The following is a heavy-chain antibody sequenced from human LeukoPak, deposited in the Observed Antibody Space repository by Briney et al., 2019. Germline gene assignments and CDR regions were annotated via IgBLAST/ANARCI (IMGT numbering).Heavy chain of an antibody. CDR3: AKRTSGSSWYSSDS. D-gene: IGHD6-13*01. J-gene: IGHJ4*02. CDR1: GFTFNNYV. V-gene: IGHV3-23*01. Sequence: GGSLRLSCAGSGFTFNNYVMNWVRQAPGKGLEWVSTMSGDATSTYYADSVKGRFTISRDNSKTTLFLQMNSLRAEDTAVYYCAKRTSGSSWYSSDSWGQGTLVTVSS. CDR2: MSGDATST.